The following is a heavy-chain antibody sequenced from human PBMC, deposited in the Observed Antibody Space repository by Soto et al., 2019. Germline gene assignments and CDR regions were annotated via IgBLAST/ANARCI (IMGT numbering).Heavy chain of an antibody. CDR2: ISGSGGST. CDR1: GFTFSSYA. D-gene: IGHD3-10*01. Sequence: GGSLRLSCAASGFTFSSYAMSWVCQAPGKGLEWVSAISGSGGSTYYADSVKGRYTISRDNSKNTLYLQMNSLRAEDTAVYYCAKRDRGYYYYYGMDVWGQGTTVTVSS. CDR3: AKRDRGYYYYYGMDV. J-gene: IGHJ6*02. V-gene: IGHV3-23*01.